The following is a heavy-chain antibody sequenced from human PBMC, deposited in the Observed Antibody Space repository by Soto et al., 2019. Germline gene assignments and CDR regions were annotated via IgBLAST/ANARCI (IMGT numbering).Heavy chain of an antibody. Sequence: EVQLLESGGGLAQPGGSLRLSCAASGFTFNAYAMTWVRQAPGKGLEWVSAIGGSGGNRYYADSVRGRFTISRDNSKDTVDLQMNSLRVEDTAVYYCARVASDYINSVDNWGQGILVTVSS. CDR2: IGGSGGNR. D-gene: IGHD4-4*01. CDR3: ARVASDYINSVDN. CDR1: GFTFNAYA. V-gene: IGHV3-23*01. J-gene: IGHJ4*02.